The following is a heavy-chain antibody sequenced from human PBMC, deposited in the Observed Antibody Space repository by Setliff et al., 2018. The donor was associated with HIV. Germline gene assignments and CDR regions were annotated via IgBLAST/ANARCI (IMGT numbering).Heavy chain of an antibody. J-gene: IGHJ4*02. CDR1: GFTFSSYW. CDR3: ASVENFWSGYYPGPSYDY. Sequence: GGSLRLSCAASGFTFSSYWMNWVRQAPGKGLVWVSRINSDGSSTSYSDSVKGRFTISRDNAKNTLYLQMNSLRAEDTAVYYCASVENFWSGYYPGPSYDYWGQGTLVTVSS. V-gene: IGHV3-74*01. CDR2: INSDGSST. D-gene: IGHD3-3*01.